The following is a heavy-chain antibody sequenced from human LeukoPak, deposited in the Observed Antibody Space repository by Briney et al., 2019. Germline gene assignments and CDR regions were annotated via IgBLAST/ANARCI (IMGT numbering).Heavy chain of an antibody. Sequence: ASVKVSCKASGYTFTSYGISWVRQAPGQGLEWMGWISAYNGNTNYAQKLQGRVTMTTDTSTSTAYMELRSLRSDDTAVYYCAGRDYGDYAYDYWGQGTLVTVSS. CDR1: GYTFTSYG. J-gene: IGHJ4*02. D-gene: IGHD4-17*01. CDR2: ISAYNGNT. CDR3: AGRDYGDYAYDY. V-gene: IGHV1-18*01.